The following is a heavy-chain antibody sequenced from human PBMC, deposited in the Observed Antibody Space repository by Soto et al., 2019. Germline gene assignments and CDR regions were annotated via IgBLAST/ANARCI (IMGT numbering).Heavy chain of an antibody. J-gene: IGHJ3*02. Sequence: PGGSLRLSCAASGFTFSTYNMNWVRQAPGKGLEWVSSISSSSSYIYYADSLKGRFTISRDNAKNSLYLQMNSLRADDTAVYYCARAREGANYDSFDIWGQGTMVTVSS. CDR2: ISSSSSYI. V-gene: IGHV3-21*01. D-gene: IGHD3-3*01. CDR1: GFTFSTYN. CDR3: ARAREGANYDSFDI.